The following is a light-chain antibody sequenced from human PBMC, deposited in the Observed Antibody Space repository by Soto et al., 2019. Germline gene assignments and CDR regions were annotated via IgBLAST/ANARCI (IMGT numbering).Light chain of an antibody. J-gene: IGLJ3*02. CDR2: ENN. CDR3: GTWDSSLSAGV. Sequence: QSALTQPPSISAAPGQKVTISCSGSTSNIGNNYVSWYQQLPGTAPKLLIYENNKRPSGIPDRFSGSKPGTSATLGITGLQTGDEADYYCGTWDSSLSAGVFGGGTKLTVL. V-gene: IGLV1-51*02. CDR1: TSNIGNNY.